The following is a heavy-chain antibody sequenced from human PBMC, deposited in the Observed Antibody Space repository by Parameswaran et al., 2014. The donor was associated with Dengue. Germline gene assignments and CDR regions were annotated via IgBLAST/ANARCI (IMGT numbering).Heavy chain of an antibody. J-gene: IGHJ5*02. V-gene: IGHV4-31*02. D-gene: IGHD3-10*01. CDR2: IYYSGST. CDR3: ARVVTGSGSFDP. Sequence: WIRQPPGKGLEWIGYIYYSGSTYYNPSLKSRVTISVDTSKNQFSLKLSSVTAADTAVYYCARVVTGSGSFDPWGQGTLVTVSS.